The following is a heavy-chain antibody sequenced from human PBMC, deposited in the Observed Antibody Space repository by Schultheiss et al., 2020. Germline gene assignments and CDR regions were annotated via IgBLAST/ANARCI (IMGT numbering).Heavy chain of an antibody. Sequence: TLSLTCAVYGGSFSGYYWSWIRQPPGKGLEWIGEIYHSGSTNYNPSLKSRVTISVDKSKNQFSLKLSSVTAADTAVYYCARASYCSSTSCYTPRMDVWGKGTTVTVSS. D-gene: IGHD2-2*02. CDR2: IYHSGST. J-gene: IGHJ6*03. CDR1: GGSFSGYY. V-gene: IGHV4-34*01. CDR3: ARASYCSSTSCYTPRMDV.